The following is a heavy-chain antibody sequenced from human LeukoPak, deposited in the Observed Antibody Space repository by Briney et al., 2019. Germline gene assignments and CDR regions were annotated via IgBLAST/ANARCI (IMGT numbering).Heavy chain of an antibody. D-gene: IGHD5-12*01. CDR3: AGRGYSGYDPSRYYYYYMDV. J-gene: IGHJ6*03. CDR1: GYTFTGYY. Sequence: ASVKVSCKASGYTFTGYYMHWVRQAPGQGLEWMGWINPNNGGTNYAQKSQGRVTMTRDTSISTAYMELSRLRSEDTAVYYCAGRGYSGYDPSRYYYYYMDVWGKGTTVTVSS. V-gene: IGHV1-2*02. CDR2: INPNNGGT.